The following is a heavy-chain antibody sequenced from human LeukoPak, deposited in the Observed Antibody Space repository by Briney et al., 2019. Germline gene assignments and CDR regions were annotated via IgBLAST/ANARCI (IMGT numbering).Heavy chain of an antibody. CDR2: FTAGGNST. CDR1: GFTFRDYA. Sequence: PGGSLRLSCAASGFTFRDYAMTWVRQAPGKGPEWVSTFTAGGNSTYYADSVKGRFIITRDNSKNTLYLQMNSLRAEDTAVYYCAREGVGWLGRAYYFDYWGQGTLVTVSS. CDR3: AREGVGWLGRAYYFDY. J-gene: IGHJ4*02. D-gene: IGHD6-19*01. V-gene: IGHV3-23*01.